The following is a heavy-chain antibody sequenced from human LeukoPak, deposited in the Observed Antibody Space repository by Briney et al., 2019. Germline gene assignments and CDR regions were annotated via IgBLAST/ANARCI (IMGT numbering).Heavy chain of an antibody. Sequence: GGSLRLSCAASGFSVRSNYMSWVRQSPRKGLEWVSIMYSGGSTDYADSVKGRFIISRDHSKNTLYLQMNSLRAEDTAVYYCARDRYCSGGSCYGDAFDLWGQGTMVTVTS. CDR3: ARDRYCSGGSCYGDAFDL. CDR2: MYSGGST. D-gene: IGHD2-15*01. CDR1: GFSVRSNY. V-gene: IGHV3-53*01. J-gene: IGHJ3*01.